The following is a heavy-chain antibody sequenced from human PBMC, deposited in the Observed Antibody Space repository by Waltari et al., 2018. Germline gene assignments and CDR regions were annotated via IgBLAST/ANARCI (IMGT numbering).Heavy chain of an antibody. V-gene: IGHV3-66*02. CDR2: IYTDGST. CDR1: GLTVSSKY. D-gene: IGHD4-4*01. J-gene: IGHJ4*02. Sequence: EVQLVESGGVLVQPGGSLRLSCAASGLTVSSKYMTWVRQAPGRGLEWVSTIYTDGSTYYVDSGMGRFTISRDRSKNTLYLQMNSLRIDDTAVYYCATIRDYTGKRDYCFDNWGQGTLVTVSS. CDR3: ATIRDYTGKRDYCFDN.